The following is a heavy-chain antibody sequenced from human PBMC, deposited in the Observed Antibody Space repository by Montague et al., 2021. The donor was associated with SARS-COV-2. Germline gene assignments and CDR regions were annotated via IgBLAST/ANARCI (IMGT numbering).Heavy chain of an antibody. CDR2: INHGGST. J-gene: IGHJ6*03. D-gene: IGHD2-15*01. V-gene: IGHV4-34*01. CDR1: GTSFSGYY. CDR3: ARLHDGVVPSPILGVRPYYSYYYMDV. Sequence: SETLSLTCAVHGTSFSGYYWNWIRQPPGKGLEWIGEINHGGSTKYSPSLKSRLTISADTSKNQFSLKLTSVAAADTAVYYCARLHDGVVPSPILGVRPYYSYYYMDVWGRGTTVTVSS.